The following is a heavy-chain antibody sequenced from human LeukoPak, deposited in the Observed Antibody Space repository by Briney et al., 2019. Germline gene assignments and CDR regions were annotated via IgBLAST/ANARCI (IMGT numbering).Heavy chain of an antibody. V-gene: IGHV1-46*01. J-gene: IGHJ4*02. D-gene: IGHD3-22*01. CDR1: GYTFTSYY. Sequence: ASVKVSCKASGYTFTSYYMHWVRRAPGQGLEWMGIINPSGGSTSYAQKFQGRVTMTRDTSTSTVYMELSSLRSEDTAVYYCARDLRYDSSGYPAYYFDYWGQGTLVTVSS. CDR3: ARDLRYDSSGYPAYYFDY. CDR2: INPSGGST.